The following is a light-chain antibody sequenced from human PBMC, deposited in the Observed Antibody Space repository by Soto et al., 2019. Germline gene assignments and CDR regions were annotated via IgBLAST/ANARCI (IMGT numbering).Light chain of an antibody. CDR3: ETWDINTRV. Sequence: QPVLTQSSSASASLGSSVRLTCTLSSGHSSNIIAWHQQQPGKAPRYLMKLEGSGSYNKGSGVPDRFSGSSSGPDRYLTISNLRFEDEADYYCETWDINTRVFGGGTKLTVL. V-gene: IGLV4-60*02. CDR2: LEGSGSY. CDR1: SGHSSNI. J-gene: IGLJ3*02.